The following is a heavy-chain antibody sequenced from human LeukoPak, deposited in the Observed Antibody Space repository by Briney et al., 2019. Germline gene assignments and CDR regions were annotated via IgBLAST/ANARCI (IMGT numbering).Heavy chain of an antibody. J-gene: IGHJ4*02. CDR3: AKDPGYCSGGRCSASFDY. CDR2: ISSNSAYL. D-gene: IGHD2-15*01. CDR1: GFTFSDYS. V-gene: IGHV3-21*01. Sequence: GGSLRLSCAASGFTFSDYSMNWVRQAPGKGLEWVSSISSNSAYLYYVDSLRGRFTVSRDNAKSSLSLQMNSLRVEDTAVYYCAKDPGYCSGGRCSASFDYWGQGTLVTVSS.